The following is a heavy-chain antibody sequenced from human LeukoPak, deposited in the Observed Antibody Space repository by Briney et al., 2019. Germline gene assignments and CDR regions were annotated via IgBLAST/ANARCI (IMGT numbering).Heavy chain of an antibody. D-gene: IGHD5-24*01. CDR1: GFTFSSYA. Sequence: QTGGSLRLSCAASGFTFSSYAMSWVRQAPGKGLEWVSTISGSGGSTYYADSVKGRFTISRDNSKNTLYLQMNSLRAEDTAVYYCAKRGDGYFYYFDYWGQGTLVTVSS. CDR2: ISGSGGST. V-gene: IGHV3-23*01. J-gene: IGHJ4*02. CDR3: AKRGDGYFYYFDY.